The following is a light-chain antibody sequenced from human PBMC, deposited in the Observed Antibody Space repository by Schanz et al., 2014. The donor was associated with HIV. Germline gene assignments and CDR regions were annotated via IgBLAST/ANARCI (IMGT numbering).Light chain of an antibody. CDR3: QQCTSSPFT. CDR1: QSVSSY. Sequence: EIVLTQSPATLSLSPGERATLSCRASQSVSSYLAWYQQKPGQAPRLLIYGASTRATGIPDRFSGSGSGTDFTLTISRLEPEDFAVYYCQQCTSSPFTFGPGTKVDFK. V-gene: IGKV3-20*01. CDR2: GAS. J-gene: IGKJ3*01.